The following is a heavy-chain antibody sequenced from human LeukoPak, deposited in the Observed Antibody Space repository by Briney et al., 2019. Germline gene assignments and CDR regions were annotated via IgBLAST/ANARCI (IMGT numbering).Heavy chain of an antibody. J-gene: IGHJ6*04. CDR2: IRYDGSNK. CDR1: GFTFSSYG. D-gene: IGHD3-10*01. Sequence: GGSLRLSCAASGFTFSSYGMHWVREAPGKGPEWVAFIRYDGSNKYYADSVKGRFTISRDNSKNTLYLQMNSLRAEDTAVYYCAKDILTMVRGLDVWGKGTTVTVSS. V-gene: IGHV3-30*02. CDR3: AKDILTMVRGLDV.